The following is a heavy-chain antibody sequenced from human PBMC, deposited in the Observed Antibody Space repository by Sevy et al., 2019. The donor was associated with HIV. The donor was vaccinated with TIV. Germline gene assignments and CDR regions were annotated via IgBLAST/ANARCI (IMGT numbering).Heavy chain of an antibody. V-gene: IGHV3-30*02. CDR3: AKGPRPMITFGGVVDF. J-gene: IGHJ4*02. CDR2: IRHDGSTR. Sequence: GGSLRLSCATSGFTFSTYGMHWVRQAPVKGLEWVAFIRHDGSTRYYTDSVRGRFTISRDNSRNTLYLQMNSLRTEDTALYHCAKGPRPMITFGGVVDFWGQGTLVTVSS. D-gene: IGHD3-16*01. CDR1: GFTFSTYG.